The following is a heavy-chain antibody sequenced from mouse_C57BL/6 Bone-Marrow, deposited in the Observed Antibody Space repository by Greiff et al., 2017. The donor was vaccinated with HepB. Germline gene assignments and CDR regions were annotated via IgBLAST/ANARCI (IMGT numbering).Heavy chain of an antibody. Sequence: QVQLQQSGAELVRPGTSVKVSCKASGYAFTNYLIEWVKQRPGQGLEWIGVINPGSGGTNYNEKFKGKATLTADKSSSTAYMQLSSLTSEDSAVYSCASGYDYGEAYWGQGTLVTVSA. D-gene: IGHD2-4*01. V-gene: IGHV1-54*01. J-gene: IGHJ3*01. CDR2: INPGSGGT. CDR3: ASGYDYGEAY. CDR1: GYAFTNYL.